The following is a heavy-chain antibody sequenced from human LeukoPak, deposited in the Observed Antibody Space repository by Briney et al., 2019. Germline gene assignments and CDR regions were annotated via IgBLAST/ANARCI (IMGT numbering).Heavy chain of an antibody. V-gene: IGHV3-23*01. CDR2: ISGSGGTT. CDR1: RFTFSSYV. D-gene: IGHD6-13*01. CDR3: AYNSSSWYGAFDY. J-gene: IGHJ4*02. Sequence: GGSLRLSCAASRFTFSSYVMSWVRQAPGKGLECVSAISGSGGTTYYADSVKGRFTISRDNSKNTLYLQMNSLRAEDTAVYYCAYNSSSWYGAFDYWGQGTLVTVSS.